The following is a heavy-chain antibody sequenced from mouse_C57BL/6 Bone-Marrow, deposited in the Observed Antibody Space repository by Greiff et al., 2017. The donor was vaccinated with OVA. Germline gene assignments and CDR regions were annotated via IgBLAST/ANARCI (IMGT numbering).Heavy chain of an antibody. CDR1: GYTFTSYG. V-gene: IGHV1-81*01. J-gene: IGHJ3*01. CDR2: IYPRSGNT. CDR3: ARGLSSPWFAY. Sequence: VQLKESGAELARPGASVKLSCKASGYTFTSYGISWVKQRTGQGLEWIGEIYPRSGNTYYNEKFKGKATLTADKSSSTAYMELRSLTSEDSAVYFCARGLSSPWFAYWGQGTLVTVSA. D-gene: IGHD1-1*01.